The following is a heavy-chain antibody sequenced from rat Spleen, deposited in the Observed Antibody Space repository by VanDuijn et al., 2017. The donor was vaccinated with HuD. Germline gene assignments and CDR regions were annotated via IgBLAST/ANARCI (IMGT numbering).Heavy chain of an antibody. CDR3: ARYTATISFDY. Sequence: EVQLQESGPGLVKPSQSLSLTCSVTGFSITTHYWDWIRKFPGNKMEWMGYINYSGSTTYNPSLKSRISITRDSSKNQFFLQLNSVTTEDTATYFCARYTATISFDYWGQGASVTVSS. CDR1: GFSITTHY. V-gene: IGHV3-1*01. CDR2: INYSGST. J-gene: IGHJ4*01. D-gene: IGHD1-10*01.